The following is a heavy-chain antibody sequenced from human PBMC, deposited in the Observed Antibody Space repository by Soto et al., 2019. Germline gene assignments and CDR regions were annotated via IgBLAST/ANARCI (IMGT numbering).Heavy chain of an antibody. CDR2: IIPIFGTA. CDR3: ARIGRYCSSTSCYIHYYYYGMDV. V-gene: IGHV1-69*06. D-gene: IGHD2-2*02. CDR1: GGTFSSYA. J-gene: IGHJ6*02. Sequence: GXSVKVSCKASGGTFSSYAISWVRQAPVQGLEWMGGIIPIFGTANYAQKFQGRVTITADKSTSTAYMELSSLRSEDTAVYYCARIGRYCSSTSCYIHYYYYGMDVWGQGTTVTVSS.